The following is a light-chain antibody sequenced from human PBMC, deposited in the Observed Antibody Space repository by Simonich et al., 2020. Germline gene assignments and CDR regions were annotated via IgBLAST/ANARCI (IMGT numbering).Light chain of an antibody. Sequence: DIQMTQSPSSLSASVGDRVTITCRASQSISSYLNWYQQKPGKAPKLLIYAASSVQSGVPSRFSGSGSGTDFTLTISSLQPEDFATYYCQQFNNYPRLTFGGGTKVEIK. CDR1: QSISSY. J-gene: IGKJ4*01. V-gene: IGKV1-39*01. CDR3: QQFNNYPRLT. CDR2: AAS.